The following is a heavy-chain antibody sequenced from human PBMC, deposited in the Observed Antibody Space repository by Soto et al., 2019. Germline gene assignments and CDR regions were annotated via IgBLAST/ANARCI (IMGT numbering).Heavy chain of an antibody. D-gene: IGHD3-22*01. V-gene: IGHV1-69*12. Sequence: QVQLVQSGAEVKKPGSSVKVSCKASGGTFRSYAISWVRQAPGQGLECMGGSIPIFGTSDYSQKFKGRITITADESTSTAYMELSSLRSEDTAVYYCSKHYDTSAYYCGMEVWVQGTTVTVSS. CDR2: SIPIFGTS. CDR1: GGTFRSYA. J-gene: IGHJ6*02. CDR3: SKHYDTSAYYCGMEV.